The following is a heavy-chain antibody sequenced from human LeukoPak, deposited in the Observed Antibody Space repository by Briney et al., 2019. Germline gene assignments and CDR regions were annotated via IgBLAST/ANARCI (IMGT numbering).Heavy chain of an antibody. CDR3: ARGLMEYCDQTRCPFDS. CDR1: GFTFSNFD. V-gene: IGHV3-13*04. Sequence: GGSLRLSCSASGFTFSNFDMHWDRQTPGEGLEWVSSIGTLADTFYAGSVKGRFSISRDNDKNSVYLQMNSLRAADTAVYYCARGLMEYCDQTRCPFDSWGQGILVTVFS. D-gene: IGHD3-16*01. J-gene: IGHJ4*02. CDR2: IGTLADT.